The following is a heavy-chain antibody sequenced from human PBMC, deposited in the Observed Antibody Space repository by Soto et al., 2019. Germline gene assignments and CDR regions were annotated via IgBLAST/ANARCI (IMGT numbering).Heavy chain of an antibody. CDR2: INHSGST. J-gene: IGHJ4*02. CDR3: ATNRRFDGSGSYGEIDY. CDR1: GGSFSGYY. D-gene: IGHD3-10*01. V-gene: IGHV4-34*01. Sequence: QVQLQQWGAGLLKPSETLSLTCAVYGGSFSGYYWSWIRQPPGKGLEWIGEINHSGSTNYNPSLKSRVTISVDTSKNQFPLKLSSVTAADTAVYYCATNRRFDGSGSYGEIDYWGQGTLVTVSS.